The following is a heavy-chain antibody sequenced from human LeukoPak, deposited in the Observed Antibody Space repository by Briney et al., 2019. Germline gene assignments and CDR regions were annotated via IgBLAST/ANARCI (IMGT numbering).Heavy chain of an antibody. J-gene: IGHJ6*03. CDR2: IYYSGST. D-gene: IGHD6-19*01. CDR1: GCTISSYY. Sequence: AETLSLTCTVSGCTISSYYRSWIRQPPGKGLEWIGYIYYSGSTNYNPSLKSRVTISVDTSKTQFSLKLSSVTAADTAVYYCARGNGSGWYYYYYMDVWGEGTTVTISS. V-gene: IGHV4-59*01. CDR3: ARGNGSGWYYYYYMDV.